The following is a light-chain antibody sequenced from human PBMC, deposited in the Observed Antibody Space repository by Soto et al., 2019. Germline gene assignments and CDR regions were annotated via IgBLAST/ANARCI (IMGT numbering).Light chain of an antibody. CDR2: DVS. CDR3: SSYTSSSTLLYV. J-gene: IGLJ1*01. CDR1: SSDVGGYNY. V-gene: IGLV2-14*01. Sequence: QSALTQPASVSGSPGQSITMSSTGTSSDVGGYNYVSWYQQHPGKAPKLMIYDVSNRPSGVSNRFSGSKSGNTASLTISGLQAEDEADYYCSSYTSSSTLLYVFGTGTKLTVL.